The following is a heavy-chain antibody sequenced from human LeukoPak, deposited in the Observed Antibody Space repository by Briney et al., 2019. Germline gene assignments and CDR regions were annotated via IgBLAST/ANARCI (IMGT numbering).Heavy chain of an antibody. CDR1: GFTFSCYG. CDR2: ISYDGSNK. Sequence: PGGSLRLSCAASGFTFSCYGMHWVRQAPGKGLEWAAIISYDGSNKYYADSVKGRFTISRDNSKNTVYLQMNSLRPEDTALYYCAKGSSSWYYPNLDDCGQGTLVAVSS. V-gene: IGHV3-30*18. J-gene: IGHJ4*02. D-gene: IGHD6-13*01. CDR3: AKGSSSWYYPNLDD.